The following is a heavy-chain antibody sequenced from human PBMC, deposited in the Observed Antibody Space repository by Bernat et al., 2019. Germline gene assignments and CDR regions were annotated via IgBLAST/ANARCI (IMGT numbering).Heavy chain of an antibody. CDR1: GFTFSSYG. CDR3: AKGGSGYSDYPRYWYFDL. Sequence: QVQLVESGGGVVQPGRSLRLSCAASGFTFSSYGMHGVRQAPGKGLEWVAVISYDGNNKFHADSVKGRFTISRDNSKNTLYLQMNSLRGDDTAVFYCAKGGSGYSDYPRYWYFDLWGRGTLVTVSS. V-gene: IGHV3-30*18. CDR2: ISYDGNNK. J-gene: IGHJ2*01. D-gene: IGHD4-11*01.